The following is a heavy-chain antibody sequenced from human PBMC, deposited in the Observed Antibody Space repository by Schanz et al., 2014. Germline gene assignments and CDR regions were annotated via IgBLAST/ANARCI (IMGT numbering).Heavy chain of an antibody. Sequence: QAQLMESGGGVVQPGRSLRLSCAASGFIFSSYGLHWVRQAPGKGLEWVAFIWYDGSNKYYADSVKGRFTISRDNSKNTLYLQMNSLRAEDTAVYYCAKDLLYGAPMPLNHLDYWGQGTLVTVSS. J-gene: IGHJ4*02. CDR3: AKDLLYGAPMPLNHLDY. D-gene: IGHD2-2*01. CDR2: IWYDGSNK. V-gene: IGHV3-33*06. CDR1: GFIFSSYG.